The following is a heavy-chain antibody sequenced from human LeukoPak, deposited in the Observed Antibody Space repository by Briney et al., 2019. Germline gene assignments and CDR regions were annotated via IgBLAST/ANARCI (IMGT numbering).Heavy chain of an antibody. J-gene: IGHJ5*02. CDR1: GGXFSSYT. CDR3: ARDRRGVVVVAATPDGWFDP. V-gene: IGHV1-69*04. Sequence: GGXFSSYTISWVRQAPGQGLEWMXRIIPILGIANYAQKFQGRVTITADKSTSTAYMELSSLRSEDTAVYYCARDRRGVVVVAATPDGWFDPWGQGTLVTVSS. CDR2: IIPILGIA. D-gene: IGHD2-15*01.